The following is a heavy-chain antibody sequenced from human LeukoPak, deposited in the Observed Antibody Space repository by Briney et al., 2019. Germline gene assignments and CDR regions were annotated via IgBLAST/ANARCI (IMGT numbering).Heavy chain of an antibody. J-gene: IGHJ5*02. Sequence: PGGSLRLSCAASGFTFRSYAMHWVRQAPGKGLEWVAVISYDGSNKYYADSVKGRFTISRDNSKNTLYLQMNSLRAEDTAVYYCARDLSVWFGELLNNWFDPWGQGTLVTVSS. CDR2: ISYDGSNK. D-gene: IGHD3-10*01. V-gene: IGHV3-30-3*01. CDR3: ARDLSVWFGELLNNWFDP. CDR1: GFTFRSYA.